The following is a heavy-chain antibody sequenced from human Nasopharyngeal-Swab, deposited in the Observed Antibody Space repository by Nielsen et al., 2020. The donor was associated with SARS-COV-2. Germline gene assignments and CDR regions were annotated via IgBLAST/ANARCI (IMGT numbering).Heavy chain of an antibody. V-gene: IGHV3-30-3*01. CDR1: GFTFSSYA. D-gene: IGHD1-26*01. CDR3: ARGYSGSYYSPFDY. J-gene: IGHJ4*02. CDR2: ISYDGSNK. Sequence: GSSLKISCAASGFTFSSYAMHWVRQAPGKGLEWVAVISYDGSNKYYADSVKGRFTISRDNSKNTLYLQMNSLRAEDTAVYYCARGYSGSYYSPFDYWGQGTLVTVSS.